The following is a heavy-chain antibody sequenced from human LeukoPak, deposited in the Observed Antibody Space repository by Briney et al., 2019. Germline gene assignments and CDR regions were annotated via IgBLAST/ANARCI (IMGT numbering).Heavy chain of an antibody. CDR2: IKQDGSEK. J-gene: IGHJ3*02. D-gene: IGHD1-26*01. V-gene: IGHV3-7*03. CDR3: VKGTGELLLDAFDI. CDR1: GFTSSSYW. Sequence: PGGSLRLSCAVSGFTSSSYWMSWVRQAPGKGLEWVANIKQDGSEKYYVDSVKGRFTISRDNSKNTLYLQMNSLRAEDTAVYYCVKGTGELLLDAFDIWGQGTMVTVSS.